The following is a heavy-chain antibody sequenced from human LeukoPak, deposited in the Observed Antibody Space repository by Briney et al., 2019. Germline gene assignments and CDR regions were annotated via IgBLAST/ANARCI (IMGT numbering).Heavy chain of an antibody. CDR1: GFTFSDHY. CDR3: ARNYYDSSAYYGDC. J-gene: IGHJ4*02. CDR2: SRNKANSYTT. D-gene: IGHD3-22*01. V-gene: IGHV3-72*01. Sequence: GGSLRLSCAASGFTFSDHYIDWVGQAPGKGLEGVARSRNKANSYTTEYAASVKGRFTISRDDSENSLYLQMNSLKSADTAVYYCARNYYDSSAYYGDCWGQGTLVTVSS.